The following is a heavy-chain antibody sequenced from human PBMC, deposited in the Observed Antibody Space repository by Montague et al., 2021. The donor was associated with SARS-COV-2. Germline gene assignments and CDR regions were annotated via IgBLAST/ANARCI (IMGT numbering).Heavy chain of an antibody. Sequence: SLRLSCAASGFTFSSFNMNWVRQAPGKGLEWVSFISTSSSNIYYXDSVRGRFTTSRDKAKNPLYLQMNSLRDEDTAVYYCARERGDYGADGGFDFWGQGTLVTVSS. CDR2: ISTSSSNI. CDR3: ARERGDYGADGGFDF. V-gene: IGHV3-48*02. D-gene: IGHD3-10*01. CDR1: GFTFSSFN. J-gene: IGHJ4*02.